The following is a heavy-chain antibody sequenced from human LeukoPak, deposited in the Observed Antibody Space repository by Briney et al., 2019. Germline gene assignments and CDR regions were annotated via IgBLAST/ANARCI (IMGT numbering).Heavy chain of an antibody. CDR1: GGSFSGYY. V-gene: IGHV4-34*01. J-gene: IGHJ5*02. Sequence: SETLSLTCAVYGGSFSGYYWSWIRQPPGKGLEWIGEINHRGSTNYNPSLKSRVTISVDTSKNQFSLKLTSVTVSDTALYYCGKYTVTEDWFDPWGQGTLVTVSS. CDR3: GKYTVTEDWFDP. D-gene: IGHD4-17*01. CDR2: INHRGST.